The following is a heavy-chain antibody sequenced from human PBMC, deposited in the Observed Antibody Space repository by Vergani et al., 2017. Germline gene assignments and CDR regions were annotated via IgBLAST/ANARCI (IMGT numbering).Heavy chain of an antibody. J-gene: IGHJ4*02. Sequence: QVQLVQSGAEVKKPGSSVKVSCKASGGTFSSYAISWVRQAPRQGLEWMGGIIPIFGTANYAQKFQGRVTITADESTSTAYMELSSLRSEDTAVYYCARDRAYGDYGFRVWFDYWGQGTLVTVSS. CDR1: GGTFSSYA. V-gene: IGHV1-69*01. CDR2: IIPIFGTA. D-gene: IGHD4-17*01. CDR3: ARDRAYGDYGFRVWFDY.